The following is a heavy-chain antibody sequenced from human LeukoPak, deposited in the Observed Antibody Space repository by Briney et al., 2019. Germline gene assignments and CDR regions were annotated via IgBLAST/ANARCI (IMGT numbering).Heavy chain of an antibody. V-gene: IGHV4-39*01. D-gene: IGHD5-18*01. Sequence: SETLSLTCTVSGGSISFTSYYWGWIRQPPGKGLGWIGSIYKSGSTYYNPSLKSRVTISVDTSKNQFSLKLSSVTAADTAVYYCARLWGYSYGYLDYWGQGTLVTVSS. J-gene: IGHJ4*02. CDR2: IYKSGST. CDR1: GGSISFTSYY. CDR3: ARLWGYSYGYLDY.